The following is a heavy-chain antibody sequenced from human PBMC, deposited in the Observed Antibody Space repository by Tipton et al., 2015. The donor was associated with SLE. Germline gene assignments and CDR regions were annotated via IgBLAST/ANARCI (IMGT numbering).Heavy chain of an antibody. D-gene: IGHD3-10*01. J-gene: IGHJ4*02. CDR3: ARDRYYGSGRFDY. CDR2: IFYNGRT. V-gene: IGHV4-31*03. Sequence: TLSLTCTVSGGSISIGGYYWSRIRQHPGKGLEWMGSIFYNGRTKYDPSLESRVSISVDTSKNQFSLKLTSVTAADTAVYYCARDRYYGSGRFDYWGQGILVTVSS. CDR1: GGSISIGGYY.